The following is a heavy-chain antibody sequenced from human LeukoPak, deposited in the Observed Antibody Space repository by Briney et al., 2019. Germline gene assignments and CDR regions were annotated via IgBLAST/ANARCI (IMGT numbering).Heavy chain of an antibody. CDR1: GGTLISYA. CDR2: IIPIFGTA. D-gene: IGHD6-13*01. J-gene: IGHJ4*02. V-gene: IGHV1-69*05. Sequence: SVKVSCKASGGTLISYAISWVRQAPGQGLEWMGGIIPIFGTANYAQKFQGRVTITTDESTSTAYMELSSLRSEDTAVYYCASHRRYSSSWYSYFDYWGQGTLVTVSS. CDR3: ASHRRYSSSWYSYFDY.